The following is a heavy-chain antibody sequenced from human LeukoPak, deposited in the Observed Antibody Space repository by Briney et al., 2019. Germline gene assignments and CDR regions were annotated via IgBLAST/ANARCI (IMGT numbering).Heavy chain of an antibody. D-gene: IGHD5-18*01. V-gene: IGHV4-59*01. CDR1: GGSFSGYF. CDR2: IYFNGSIYHSGST. CDR3: ARISAVDYFFDF. J-gene: IGHJ4*02. Sequence: PSETLSLTCAVYGGSFSGYFWSWIRQPPGKGLEWIGYIYFNGSIYHSGSTAYNPSLRGRVTISLDSSKKHFSLHLTSVTAADTAIYYCARISAVDYFFDFWGLGTLVTVSS.